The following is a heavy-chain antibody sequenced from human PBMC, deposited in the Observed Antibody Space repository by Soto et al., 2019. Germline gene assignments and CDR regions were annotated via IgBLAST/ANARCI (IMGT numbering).Heavy chain of an antibody. V-gene: IGHV1-69*14. D-gene: IGHD2-21*02. CDR3: AGYIVEVTAIHRYFAH. CDR1: GGTFSSYA. J-gene: IGHJ2*01. CDR2: IIPIFGTA. Sequence: QVQLVQSGAEVKKPGSSVKVSCKASGGTFSSYAISWVRQAPGHGLEWMGGIIPIFGTAHYGQKFQCGVRSTADKPTSTADRELGSLRSEATAVYYCAGYIVEVTAIHRYFAHWGRGTLVTVSS.